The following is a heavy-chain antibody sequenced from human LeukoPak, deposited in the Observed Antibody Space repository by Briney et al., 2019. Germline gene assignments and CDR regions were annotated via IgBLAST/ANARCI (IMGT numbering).Heavy chain of an antibody. D-gene: IGHD6-19*01. J-gene: IGHJ4*02. V-gene: IGHV3-74*01. CDR1: GCTFSSYW. CDR2: INSDGSST. CDR3: ARGIAVAGRRGFLPVRAYNYFDY. Sequence: GGSLRLSCAASGCTFSSYWMHWVRQAPGKGLVWVSRINSDGSSTSYADSVKGRFTISRDNSKNTLYLQMNSLRAEDTAVYYCARGIAVAGRRGFLPVRAYNYFDYWGQGTLVTVSS.